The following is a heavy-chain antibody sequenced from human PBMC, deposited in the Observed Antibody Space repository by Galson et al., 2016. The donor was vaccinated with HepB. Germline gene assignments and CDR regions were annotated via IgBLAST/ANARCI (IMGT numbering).Heavy chain of an antibody. V-gene: IGHV3-7*01. D-gene: IGHD5-12*01. Sequence: SLRLSCAASKFTFSDYWMSWVRQAPGKGLEWVASIKDDGGEQVYLDSVKGRFTISRDNAKNSLFLQLNSLGADDTAVYFCARADIVATMFFDYWGQGTLVTVSS. CDR3: ARADIVATMFFDY. CDR1: KFTFSDYW. J-gene: IGHJ4*02. CDR2: IKDDGGEQ.